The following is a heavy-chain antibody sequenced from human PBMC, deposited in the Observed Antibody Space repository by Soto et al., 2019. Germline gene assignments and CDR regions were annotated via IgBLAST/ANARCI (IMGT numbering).Heavy chain of an antibody. Sequence: GGSLRLSCAASGFTFSSYAMHWVRQAPGKGLEWVAVISYDGSNKYYADSVKGRFTISRDNSKNTLYLQMNSLRAEDTAVYYCARDGPSVPGVHSSSWNRKMGYYYYGMDVWGQGTTVTVSS. D-gene: IGHD6-13*01. V-gene: IGHV3-30-3*01. CDR3: ARDGPSVPGVHSSSWNRKMGYYYYGMDV. CDR1: GFTFSSYA. J-gene: IGHJ6*02. CDR2: ISYDGSNK.